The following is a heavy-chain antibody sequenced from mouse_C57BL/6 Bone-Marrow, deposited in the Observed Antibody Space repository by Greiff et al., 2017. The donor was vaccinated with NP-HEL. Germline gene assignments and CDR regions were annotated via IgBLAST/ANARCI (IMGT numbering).Heavy chain of an antibody. CDR3: ARLHYYGSSYLYWYFDV. Sequence: EVMLVESGGGLVKPGGSLKLSCAASGFTFSDYGMHWVRQAPEKGLEWVAYISSGSSTIYYADTVKGRFTISRDNAKNTLFLQMTSLRSEDTAMYYCARLHYYGSSYLYWYFDVWGTGTTVTVSS. CDR2: ISSGSSTI. J-gene: IGHJ1*03. CDR1: GFTFSDYG. V-gene: IGHV5-17*01. D-gene: IGHD1-1*01.